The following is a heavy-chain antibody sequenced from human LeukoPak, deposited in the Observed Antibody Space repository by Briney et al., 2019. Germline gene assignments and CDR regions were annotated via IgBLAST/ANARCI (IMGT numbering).Heavy chain of an antibody. D-gene: IGHD6-19*01. CDR2: IYYSGST. CDR3: AREYSSGSWGDYYYYGMDV. CDR1: GGSISSYY. J-gene: IGHJ6*02. V-gene: IGHV4-59*12. Sequence: SETLSLTCTVSGGSISSYYWSWIRQPPGKGLEWIGYIYYSGSTNYNPSLKSRVTISVDTSKNQFSLKLSSVTAADTAVYYCAREYSSGSWGDYYYYGMDVWGQGTTVTVSS.